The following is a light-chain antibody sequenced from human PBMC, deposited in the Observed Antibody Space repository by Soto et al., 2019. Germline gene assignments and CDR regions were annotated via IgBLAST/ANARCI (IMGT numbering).Light chain of an antibody. CDR1: QSVSSY. J-gene: IGKJ4*01. V-gene: IGKV3-11*01. Sequence: EIVLTQSPATLSVSPGERATLSCRASQSVSSYLAWYQQRPGQAPRLLIYDASNRATGIPARFSGAGSGTAFTLTISRLEPEDFAVYYCQHRSNWPTFGGGTKVEI. CDR2: DAS. CDR3: QHRSNWPT.